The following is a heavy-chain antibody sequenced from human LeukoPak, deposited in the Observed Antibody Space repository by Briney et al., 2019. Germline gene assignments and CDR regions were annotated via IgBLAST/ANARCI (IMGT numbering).Heavy chain of an antibody. Sequence: GGSLRLSCAASGFTLSGYNMNWVRQAPGKGLEWVSYISPSSSTIYYADSVKGRFTISRDNAKNSLYLQMNSLRAEDTAVYYCAKVTGSPEDDAFDIWGQGTMVTVSS. D-gene: IGHD1-1*01. V-gene: IGHV3-48*04. CDR3: AKVTGSPEDDAFDI. CDR1: GFTLSGYN. CDR2: ISPSSSTI. J-gene: IGHJ3*02.